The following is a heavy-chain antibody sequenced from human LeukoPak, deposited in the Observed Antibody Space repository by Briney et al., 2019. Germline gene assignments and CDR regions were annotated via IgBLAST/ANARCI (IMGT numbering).Heavy chain of an antibody. CDR3: ARDRIAVAGPKSKPGPDAFDI. CDR1: GYTFTGYY. V-gene: IGHV1-2*04. Sequence: GASVKVSCKASGYTFTGYYMHWVRQAPGQGLEWMGWINPNSGGTNYAQKFQGWVTMTRDTSISTAYMELSRLRSDDTAVYYCARDRIAVAGPKSKPGPDAFDIWGQGTMVTVSS. J-gene: IGHJ3*02. CDR2: INPNSGGT. D-gene: IGHD6-19*01.